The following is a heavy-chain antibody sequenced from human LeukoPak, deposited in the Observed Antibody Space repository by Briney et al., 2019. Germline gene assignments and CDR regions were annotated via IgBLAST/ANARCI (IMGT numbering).Heavy chain of an antibody. V-gene: IGHV4-30-2*01. Sequence: SQTLSLTCAVSGGSISSGGYSWSWIRPPPGKGLEWIGYIYHSGSTYYNPSLKSRVTISVDRSKNQFSLKLSSVTAADTAVYYCAGVSPNYYYYYGMDVWGQGTTVTVPS. CDR3: AGVSPNYYYYYGMDV. J-gene: IGHJ6*02. D-gene: IGHD6-13*01. CDR1: GGSISSGGYS. CDR2: IYHSGST.